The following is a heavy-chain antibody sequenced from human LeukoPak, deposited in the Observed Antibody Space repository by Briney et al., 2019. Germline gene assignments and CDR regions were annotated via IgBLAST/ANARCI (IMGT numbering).Heavy chain of an antibody. CDR3: ARDLGLRYGSGAFRFDP. CDR2: IWYDGSHQ. J-gene: IGHJ5*02. CDR1: GFSFSTYG. V-gene: IGHV3-33*08. D-gene: IGHD3-10*01. Sequence: GGSLRLSCAAYGFSFSTYGMHWVRQAPGKRLESVAVIWYDGSHQYYADSVKGRFTISRDMSNNTLYLQMNNLRVDDTALYYCARDLGLRYGSGAFRFDPWGQGTQVIVSS.